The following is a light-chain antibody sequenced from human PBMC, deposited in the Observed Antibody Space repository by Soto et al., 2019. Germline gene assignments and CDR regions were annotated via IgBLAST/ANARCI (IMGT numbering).Light chain of an antibody. V-gene: IGLV2-14*01. Sequence: QSVLTQPASVSGSPGQSITISCTGTNSDIGGYNYVSWYQHHPGKAPKLIIXXXXRRHSRXSHRFSGYKYGNTASLTISGLQAEDEADYYCSSFSVGSPLFATGTKVTVL. J-gene: IGLJ1*01. CDR2: XXX. CDR3: SSFSVGSPL. CDR1: NSDIGGYNY.